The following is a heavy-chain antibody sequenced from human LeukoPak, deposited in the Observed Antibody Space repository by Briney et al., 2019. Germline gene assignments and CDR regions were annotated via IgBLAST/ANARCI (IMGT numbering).Heavy chain of an antibody. CDR2: IYTSGNT. V-gene: IGHV4-61*02. D-gene: IGHD4-11*01. CDR3: ARGNMWDYRRYYYYMDV. CDR1: GGSISSGNYY. J-gene: IGHJ6*03. Sequence: PSETLSLTCTVSGGSISSGNYYWSWIRQPAGKGLEWIGRIYTSGNTNYNPSLKSRVTMSADTSKNQFSLKLNSVTAADTAVYYCARGNMWDYRRYYYYMDVWGKGTTVTVSS.